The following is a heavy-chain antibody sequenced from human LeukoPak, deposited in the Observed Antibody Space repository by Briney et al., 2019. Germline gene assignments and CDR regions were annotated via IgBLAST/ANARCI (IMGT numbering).Heavy chain of an antibody. D-gene: IGHD6-6*01. CDR1: GFTFSSYA. V-gene: IGHV3-30-3*01. CDR3: ARGAYSSSSGEGYYFDY. Sequence: GGSLRLSCAASGFTFSSYAMHWVRQAPGKGLEWVAVISYDGSNKYYADSVKGRFTISRDNSKNTLYLQMNSLRAEDTAVYYCARGAYSSSSGEGYYFDYWGQGTLVTVSS. J-gene: IGHJ4*02. CDR2: ISYDGSNK.